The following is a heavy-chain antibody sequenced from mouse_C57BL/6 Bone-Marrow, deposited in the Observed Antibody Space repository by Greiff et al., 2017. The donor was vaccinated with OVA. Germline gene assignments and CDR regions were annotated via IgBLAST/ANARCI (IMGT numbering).Heavy chain of an antibody. Sequence: QVQLKQPGAELVKPGASVKMSCKASGYTFTSYWITWVKQRPGQGLEWIGDIYPGSGSTNYNEKFKSKATLTVDTSSSTAYMQLSSLTSEDSAVYYCARGELRYPHDYWGQGTTLTVSS. CDR2: IYPGSGST. D-gene: IGHD1-1*01. CDR3: ARGELRYPHDY. J-gene: IGHJ2*01. V-gene: IGHV1-55*01. CDR1: GYTFTSYW.